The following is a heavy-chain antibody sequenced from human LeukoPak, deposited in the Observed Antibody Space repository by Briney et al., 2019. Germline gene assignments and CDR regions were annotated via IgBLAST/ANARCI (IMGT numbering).Heavy chain of an antibody. Sequence: PSETLSLTCTVSGGSISYYYWSWIRQSPGKGLEWIGYIYYSGTTNYNPSLKSRVTISVDTSKNQFSLQLRSVTAADTAVYYCSREDPQTTVPEGMDVWGQGTTDTVSS. CDR1: GGSISYYY. D-gene: IGHD4-17*01. J-gene: IGHJ6*02. CDR3: SREDPQTTVPEGMDV. V-gene: IGHV4-59*01. CDR2: IYYSGTT.